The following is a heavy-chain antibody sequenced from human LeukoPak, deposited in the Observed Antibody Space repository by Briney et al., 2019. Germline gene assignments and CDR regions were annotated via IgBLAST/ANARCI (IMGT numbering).Heavy chain of an antibody. Sequence: SETLSLTCTVSGGSISSSSYYWGWIRQPPGKGLEWIGSIYYSGSTYYNPSLKSRVTISVDTSKNQFSLKLSSVTAADTAVYYCARDRRSEPGWFDPWGQGTLVTVSS. CDR1: GGSISSSSYY. V-gene: IGHV4-39*02. CDR3: ARDRRSEPGWFDP. CDR2: IYYSGST. D-gene: IGHD1-14*01. J-gene: IGHJ5*02.